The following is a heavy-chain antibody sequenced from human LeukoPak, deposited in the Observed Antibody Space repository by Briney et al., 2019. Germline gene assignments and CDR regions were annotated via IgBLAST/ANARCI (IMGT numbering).Heavy chain of an antibody. CDR1: GFTFSSYS. Sequence: GSLRLSCAASGFTFSSYSMSWVRQAPGKGLEWVSYISSSSSTIYYADSVKGRFTISRDNAKNSLYLQMNSLRAEGTAVYYCAREVSGWYTIWFDPWGQGTLVTVSS. D-gene: IGHD6-19*01. CDR2: ISSSSSTI. J-gene: IGHJ5*02. CDR3: AREVSGWYTIWFDP. V-gene: IGHV3-48*04.